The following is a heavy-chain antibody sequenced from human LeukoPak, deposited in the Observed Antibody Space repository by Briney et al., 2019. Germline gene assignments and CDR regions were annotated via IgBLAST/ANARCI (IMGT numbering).Heavy chain of an antibody. J-gene: IGHJ4*02. CDR2: SRNRAKSYTT. CDR3: SRDATGDH. Sequence: GGSLRLSCAVSGFTFSDHYMDWVRQAPGKGLEWVGRSRNRAKSYTTDYAASVKGRFTISRDDSKSTLYLQMNSLETEDTAVYYCSRDATGDHWGQGTLVSV. V-gene: IGHV3-72*01. CDR1: GFTFSDHY.